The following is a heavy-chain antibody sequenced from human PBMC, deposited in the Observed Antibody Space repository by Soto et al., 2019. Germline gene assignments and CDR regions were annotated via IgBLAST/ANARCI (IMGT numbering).Heavy chain of an antibody. CDR2: ISGFNAKT. CDR3: ARDETYSSYVFDC. D-gene: IGHD1-26*01. Sequence: QVQLVQSGAEVKQPGASVKVSCKTSGYLFNSYGLSCVRQAPGQGLEWMGWISGFNAKTTYEQKFQGRVIMTIATSTSTAYMELRSLRFDVTAVHYCARDETYSSYVFDCWGQGTLLSVSS. V-gene: IGHV1-18*04. CDR1: GYLFNSYG. J-gene: IGHJ4*02.